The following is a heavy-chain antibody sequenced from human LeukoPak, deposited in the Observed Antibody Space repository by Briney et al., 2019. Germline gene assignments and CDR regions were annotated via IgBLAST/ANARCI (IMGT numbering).Heavy chain of an antibody. J-gene: IGHJ4*02. CDR1: GFTFSSYG. D-gene: IGHD6-13*01. CDR3: ASGGEQLVLIYFDY. Sequence: GGSLRLSGAASGFTFSSYGMHWVRQAPGKGLEWVAVISYDGSNKYYADSVKGRFTISRDNSKNTPYLQMNSLRAEGTAVYYCASGGEQLVLIYFDYWGQGTLVTVSS. CDR2: ISYDGSNK. V-gene: IGHV3-30*03.